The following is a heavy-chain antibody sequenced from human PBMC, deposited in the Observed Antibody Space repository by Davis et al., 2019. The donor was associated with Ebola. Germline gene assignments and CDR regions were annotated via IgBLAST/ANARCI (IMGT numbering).Heavy chain of an antibody. CDR1: GYTFTSYA. Sequence: AASVKVSCKASGYTFTSYAMNWVRQAPGQGLEWMGWINTNTGNPTYAQGFTGRFVFSLDTSVSTAYLQISSLKAEDTAVYYCARESEVYSYGFNDAFDIRGQGTMVTVSS. CDR3: ARESEVYSYGFNDAFDI. D-gene: IGHD5-18*01. CDR2: INTNTGNP. V-gene: IGHV7-4-1*02. J-gene: IGHJ3*02.